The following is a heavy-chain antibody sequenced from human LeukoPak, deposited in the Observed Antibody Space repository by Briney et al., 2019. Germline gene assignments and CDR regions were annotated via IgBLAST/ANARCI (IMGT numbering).Heavy chain of an antibody. CDR2: ISAYNGDT. V-gene: IGHV1-18*01. Sequence: ASVKVSCKASGYTFSNYGISCVRQAPGHGLEWIGWISAYNGDTNYAQMLQGRVTMTTDTSTSTAYMELRSLRSDDTAVYYCARAAKFSSSEFDFWGQGTLVTVSS. J-gene: IGHJ4*02. CDR1: GYTFSNYG. D-gene: IGHD6-6*01. CDR3: ARAAKFSSSEFDF.